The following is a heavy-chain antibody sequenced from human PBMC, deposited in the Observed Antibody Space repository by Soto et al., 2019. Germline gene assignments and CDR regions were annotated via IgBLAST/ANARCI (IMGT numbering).Heavy chain of an antibody. J-gene: IGHJ5*02. CDR3: ARDSAQVRGCCFDH. CDR1: GYTFTTYA. D-gene: IGHD3-16*01. V-gene: IGHV1-3*01. Sequence: QVRLVQSGAEVKKPGASVKLSCKASGYTFTTYAVHWVRQAPGQSLEWMGWMNAGNGHTKYSQKFQDRVTLSIDTSASTAYMELNSLTSEDTPIYYCARDSAQVRGCCFDHWGQGALVTVSS. CDR2: MNAGNGHT.